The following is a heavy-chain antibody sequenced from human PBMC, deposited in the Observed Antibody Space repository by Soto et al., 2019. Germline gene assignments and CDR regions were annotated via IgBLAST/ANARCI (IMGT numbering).Heavy chain of an antibody. CDR1: GGTFSSYA. D-gene: IGHD1-26*01. Sequence: GASVKVSCKASGGTFSSYAISWVRQAPGQGLEWMGGIIPIFGTANYAQKFQGRVTITADESTSTAYMELSSLRSEDTAVYHCARGKGIVGATSFDYWGQGTLVTVSS. CDR2: IIPIFGTA. J-gene: IGHJ4*02. CDR3: ARGKGIVGATSFDY. V-gene: IGHV1-69*13.